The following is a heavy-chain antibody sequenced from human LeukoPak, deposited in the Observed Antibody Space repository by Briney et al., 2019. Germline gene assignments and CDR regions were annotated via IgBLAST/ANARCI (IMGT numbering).Heavy chain of an antibody. J-gene: IGHJ6*03. CDR2: IKSKTDGGTT. Sequence: GGSLRLSCAASGFTFSNAWMSWVRQAPGKGLEWVGRIKSKTDGGTTDYAAPVKGRFTISRDDSKNKPYLQMNSRKHEATAVYYCTPGGRRITMVRGGWGYYYYMDVWGKGTTVTISS. D-gene: IGHD3-10*01. V-gene: IGHV3-15*05. CDR1: GFTFSNAW. CDR3: TPGGRRITMVRGGWGYYYYMDV.